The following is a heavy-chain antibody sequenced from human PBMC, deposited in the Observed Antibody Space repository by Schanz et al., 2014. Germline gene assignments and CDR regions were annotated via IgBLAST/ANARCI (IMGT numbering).Heavy chain of an antibody. D-gene: IGHD6-6*01. CDR2: ISNSGYTI. CDR3: ARAPPPYSSSPYYWYYGMDV. J-gene: IGHJ6*02. Sequence: QVQLVESGGGLVKPGGSLRLSCAASGFTFSDYYMNWIRQAPGKGLEWVSYISNSGYTIYYADSVKGRFTISRDNAKNSGYRQMNGLRAEAPAVYYCARAPPPYSSSPYYWYYGMDVWGQGTTVTVSS. CDR1: GFTFSDYY. V-gene: IGHV3-11*01.